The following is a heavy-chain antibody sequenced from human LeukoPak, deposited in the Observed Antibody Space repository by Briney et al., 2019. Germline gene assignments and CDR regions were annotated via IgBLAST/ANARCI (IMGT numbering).Heavy chain of an antibody. Sequence: GGSLRLSCAASGFTFSSFSMNWVRQAPGKGLEWTLYISSSSSSTYYADSVKGRFSISRDNAKNSLYLQMNSLRAEDTAVYYCARVIGSYGDSAYWGQGTLVTVSS. CDR3: ARVIGSYGDSAY. V-gene: IGHV3-48*04. CDR2: ISSSSSST. D-gene: IGHD4-17*01. J-gene: IGHJ4*02. CDR1: GFTFSSFS.